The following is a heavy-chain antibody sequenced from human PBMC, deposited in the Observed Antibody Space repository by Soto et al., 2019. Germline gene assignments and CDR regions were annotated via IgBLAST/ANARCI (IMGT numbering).Heavy chain of an antibody. J-gene: IGHJ5*02. CDR1: GFTFSSYG. Sequence: QVQLVESGGGVVQPGRSLRLSCAASGFTFSSYGMHWVRQAPGKGLEWVAVIWYDGSNKYYADSVKGRFTISRDNSKNTXXLQMNSLRAEDTAVYYCARDRSITIFGVLNNWFDPWGQGTLVTVSS. V-gene: IGHV3-33*01. CDR2: IWYDGSNK. D-gene: IGHD3-3*01. CDR3: ARDRSITIFGVLNNWFDP.